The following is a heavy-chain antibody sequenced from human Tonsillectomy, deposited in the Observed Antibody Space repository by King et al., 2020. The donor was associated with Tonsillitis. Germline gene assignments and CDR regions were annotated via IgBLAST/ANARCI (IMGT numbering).Heavy chain of an antibody. CDR2: VHFNGNT. CDR3: AKCLSGGTCYS. CDR1: GDSLNTGTYS. V-gene: IGHV4-30-4*07. D-gene: IGHD2-15*01. J-gene: IGHJ5*01. Sequence: VQLQESGPGVVRPSQTLSLTCDVSGDSLNTGTYSWTWIRQAPEKGLEWIGYVHFNGNTKYNPSLKSRLSISIDTSRNQFSLKLTSVTAADTAVYYCAKCLSGGTCYSGGRGTLVTVSS.